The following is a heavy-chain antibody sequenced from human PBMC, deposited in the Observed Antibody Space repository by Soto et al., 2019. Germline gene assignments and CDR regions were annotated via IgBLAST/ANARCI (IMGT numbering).Heavy chain of an antibody. V-gene: IGHV4-30-4*01. Sequence: PSETLSLPCTVSCGSISSGDYYWSWIRQPPGKGLEWIGYIYYSGSTYYNPSLKSRVTISVDTSKNQFSLKLSSVTAADTAVYYCARANYYDSSGYNNHFDYWGQGTLVTVSS. D-gene: IGHD3-22*01. CDR2: IYYSGST. J-gene: IGHJ4*02. CDR3: ARANYYDSSGYNNHFDY. CDR1: CGSISSGDYY.